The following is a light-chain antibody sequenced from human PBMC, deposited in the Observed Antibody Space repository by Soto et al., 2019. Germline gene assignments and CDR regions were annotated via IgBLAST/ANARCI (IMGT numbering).Light chain of an antibody. V-gene: IGKV3-20*01. CDR1: QSVSNNY. CDR3: QQYGSSGT. J-gene: IGKJ1*01. Sequence: EIVLTQSPGTLSLSPGERATLSCRASQSVSNNYLAWYQQKPGQAPMLLIYGATNNATGTPDRSSGSGSTTDFTHTISRLEADYFAVYYCQQYGSSGTFGQGTKVDIK. CDR2: GAT.